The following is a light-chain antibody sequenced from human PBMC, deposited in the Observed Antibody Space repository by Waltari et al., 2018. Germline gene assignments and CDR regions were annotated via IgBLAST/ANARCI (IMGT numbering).Light chain of an antibody. V-gene: IGLV2-14*01. J-gene: IGLJ3*02. CDR2: EVS. CDR3: TSYTSATTVL. Sequence: SALTQPASVSGSPGQSITISCTGTSSDVGGYDYVSWYQRHPGKVPRLLIYEVSNRPSGVSNRFSGSKSGNTASLTISGLQPEDEADYYCTSYTSATTVLFGGGTKVTV. CDR1: SSDVGGYDY.